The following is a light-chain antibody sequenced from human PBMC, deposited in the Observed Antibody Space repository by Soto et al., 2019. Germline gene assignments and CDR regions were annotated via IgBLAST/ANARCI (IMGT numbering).Light chain of an antibody. Sequence: DIQMTQSPSSLSASLGDRITITCRASQSISTYLNWYQQKPGKAPKLLIYDASSLQSGVPSRFSGSGSGTHFTLTISSLQPEDFATYYCQQSYSDPPITFGQGTRLDIK. V-gene: IGKV1-39*01. CDR2: DAS. CDR1: QSISTY. CDR3: QQSYSDPPIT. J-gene: IGKJ5*01.